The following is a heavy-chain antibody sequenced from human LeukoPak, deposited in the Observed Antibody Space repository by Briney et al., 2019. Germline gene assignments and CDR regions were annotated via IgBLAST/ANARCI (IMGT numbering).Heavy chain of an antibody. V-gene: IGHV4-39*01. J-gene: IGHJ4*02. Sequence: SETLSLTCTVSGGSISSSSYYWGWIRQPPGKGLEWIGSIYYSGSTYYNPSLKSRVTISVDTSKNQFSLKLSSVTAADTAVYYCARGERGYYDSSGYPIWGQGTLVTVSS. CDR3: ARGERGYYDSSGYPI. D-gene: IGHD3-22*01. CDR1: GGSISSSSYY. CDR2: IYYSGST.